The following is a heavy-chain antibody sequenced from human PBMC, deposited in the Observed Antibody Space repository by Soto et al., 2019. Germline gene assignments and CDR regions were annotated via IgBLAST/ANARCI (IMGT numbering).Heavy chain of an antibody. CDR1: GGTFSTFG. Sequence: SVKVSCKASGGTFSTFGISRVRQAPGQGLEWMGGIIPFFGTARYSQKFEDRITITADESTNTVYMDLRSLTSEGTAIYYCAKSAPMNAGDKYYYDFWGQGALVTVSS. J-gene: IGHJ4*02. CDR3: AKSAPMNAGDKYYYDF. V-gene: IGHV1-69*13. D-gene: IGHD4-17*01. CDR2: IIPFFGTA.